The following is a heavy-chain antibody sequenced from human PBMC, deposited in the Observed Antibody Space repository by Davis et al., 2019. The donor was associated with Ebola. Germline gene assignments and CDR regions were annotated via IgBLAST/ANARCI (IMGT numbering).Heavy chain of an antibody. J-gene: IGHJ4*02. V-gene: IGHV3-23*01. CDR2: ISGSGGST. D-gene: IGHD1-7*01. Sequence: GGSLRLSCAASGFTFSSYAMSWVRQAPGKGLEWVSAISGSGGSTYYADSVKGRFTVSRDNAKNSLFLQMNSLRDEDTAVYYCARGRWNYAMDYWGLGTLVIVSS. CDR3: ARGRWNYAMDY. CDR1: GFTFSSYA.